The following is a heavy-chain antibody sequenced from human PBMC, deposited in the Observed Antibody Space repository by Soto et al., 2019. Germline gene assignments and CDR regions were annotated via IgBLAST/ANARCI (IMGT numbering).Heavy chain of an antibody. J-gene: IGHJ5*02. V-gene: IGHV3-48*04. CDR3: AREGSRGWLNWFDP. CDR1: GFTFSSYS. D-gene: IGHD6-19*01. CDR2: ISSDISTI. Sequence: EVQLVESGGGLVQPGGSLRLSCAASGFTFSSYSMNWVRQAPGKGLEWVSYISSDISTIYYADSVKGRFTISRDNAKNSLYLQTNSLRAEDTAVYYCAREGSRGWLNWFDPWGQGTLVTVSS.